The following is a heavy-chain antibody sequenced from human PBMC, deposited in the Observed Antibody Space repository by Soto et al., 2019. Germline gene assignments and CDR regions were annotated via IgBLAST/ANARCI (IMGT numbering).Heavy chain of an antibody. CDR3: ARDQGDIVVVPAATYYYYYMDV. CDR1: GGSISSGGYY. V-gene: IGHV4-31*03. J-gene: IGHJ6*03. CDR2: IYYSGST. D-gene: IGHD2-2*01. Sequence: PSETLSLTCTVSGGSISSGGYYWSWIRQHPGKGLEWIGYIYYSGSTYYNPSLKSRVTISVDTSKNQFSLKLSSVTAADTAVYYCARDQGDIVVVPAATYYYYYMDVWGKGTTVTVSS.